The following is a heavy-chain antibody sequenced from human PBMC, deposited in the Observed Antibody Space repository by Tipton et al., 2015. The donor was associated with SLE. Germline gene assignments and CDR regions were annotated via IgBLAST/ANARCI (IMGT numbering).Heavy chain of an antibody. D-gene: IGHD3-3*01. CDR1: GDSISSHY. Sequence: TLSLTCTVSGDSISSHYWSWIRQPPGKGLEWIGYVHYSGSTNYNPSLKSRVTISVDTSKTQFSLKLSSVTAADTAVYYCAREVRFLQWSPRPFDYWGQGTLVTVSS. CDR2: VHYSGST. CDR3: AREVRFLQWSPRPFDY. V-gene: IGHV4-59*11. J-gene: IGHJ4*02.